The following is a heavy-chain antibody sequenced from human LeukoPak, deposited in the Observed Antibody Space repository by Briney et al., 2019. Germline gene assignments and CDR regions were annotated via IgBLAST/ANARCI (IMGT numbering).Heavy chain of an antibody. J-gene: IGHJ1*01. CDR3: ATYSILNAREFRY. CDR2: IKQDGSEK. CDR1: GFTFSSYW. D-gene: IGHD4-11*01. V-gene: IGHV3-7*01. Sequence: GRSLRLSCAASGFTFSSYWMSWVRQAPGKGLEWVANIKQDGSEKYYVDSVKGRFTISRDNAKNSLYLQMNSLRAEDTAVYYCATYSILNAREFRYWGQGTLVTVTS.